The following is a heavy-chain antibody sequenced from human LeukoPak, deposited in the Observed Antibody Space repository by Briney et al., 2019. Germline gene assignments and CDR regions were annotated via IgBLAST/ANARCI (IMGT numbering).Heavy chain of an antibody. Sequence: ASVKVSCKASGYTFTSYDINWVRRATGRGLEWMGWMNPNSGNTGYAQKFQGRVTMTRNTSISTAYMELSSLRSEDTAVYYCARFSQLAYSTDPWGQGTLVTVSS. D-gene: IGHD6-13*01. CDR1: GYTFTSYD. J-gene: IGHJ5*02. CDR2: MNPNSGNT. CDR3: ARFSQLAYSTDP. V-gene: IGHV1-8*01.